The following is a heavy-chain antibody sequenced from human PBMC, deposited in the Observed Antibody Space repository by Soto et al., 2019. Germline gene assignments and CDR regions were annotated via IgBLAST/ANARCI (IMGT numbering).Heavy chain of an antibody. CDR1: GGTFSNHA. D-gene: IGHD3-16*01. CDR2: IMPLYGSA. J-gene: IGHJ6*02. V-gene: IGHV1-69*06. Sequence: QVQLVQSGAEVKKPWSSVKVSCKASGGTFSNHAISWVRHAPGQGLAWMGGIMPLYGSANYAQKFQGRVTLTADTSTNTAYMELTSLTSEDTAVYYCARGDDFDYYYHMDVGGQGTTVTVS. CDR3: ARGDDFDYYYHMDV.